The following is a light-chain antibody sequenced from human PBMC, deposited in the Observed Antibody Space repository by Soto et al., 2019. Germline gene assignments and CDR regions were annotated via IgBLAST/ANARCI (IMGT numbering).Light chain of an antibody. CDR3: QQYGSSPST. V-gene: IGKV3-20*01. Sequence: EIVLTHSPGTLSLSPGERATLSCRASQSVDSSHLAWYQQKPGQAPRLLIYDASSRATGIPDRFSGSGSGTDFTLTISRLEPEDFAVYYCQQYGSSPSTFGQGTKLEIK. CDR2: DAS. J-gene: IGKJ2*01. CDR1: QSVDSSH.